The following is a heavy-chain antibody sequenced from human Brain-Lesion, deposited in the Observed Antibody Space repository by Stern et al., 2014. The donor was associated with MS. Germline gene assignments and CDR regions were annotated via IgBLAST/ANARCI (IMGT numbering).Heavy chain of an antibody. CDR1: GYIFSGYF. D-gene: IGHD3-3*01. V-gene: IGHV1-2*02. CDR3: ARDQRGITIFGVVTDYYYLGMDV. J-gene: IGHJ6*02. CDR2: INPNTGGT. Sequence: QVQFVQSGAAVKKPGAQVKVSCTTSGYIFSGYFIHWVRQVPGPGLAWMEWINPNTGGTKDAQKFLGSVTMSRDTSISTACVELSSLTSDDTAVYYCARDQRGITIFGVVTDYYYLGMDVWGQGTTVTVSS.